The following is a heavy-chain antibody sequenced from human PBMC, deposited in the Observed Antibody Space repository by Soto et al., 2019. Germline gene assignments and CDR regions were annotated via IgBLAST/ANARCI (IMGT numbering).Heavy chain of an antibody. Sequence: GGSLRLSCAASGFTFSSYAMSWVRQAPGKGLEWVSAISGSGGSKYYADSVKGRFTISRDNSKNTLYLQMNSLRAEDTAVYYCAKDRLYYGSGSYYTDAFDIWGQGTMVTVSS. CDR2: ISGSGGSK. D-gene: IGHD3-10*01. V-gene: IGHV3-23*01. J-gene: IGHJ3*02. CDR1: GFTFSSYA. CDR3: AKDRLYYGSGSYYTDAFDI.